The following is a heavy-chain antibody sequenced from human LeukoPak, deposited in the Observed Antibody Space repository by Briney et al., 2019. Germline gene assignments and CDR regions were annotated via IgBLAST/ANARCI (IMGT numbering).Heavy chain of an antibody. V-gene: IGHV1-2*02. CDR3: VNWGNHSYSHLDP. CDR2: IRSSTAAT. J-gene: IGHJ5*02. D-gene: IGHD3-16*01. CDR1: GDSSTDFF. Sequence: GASVKVSCKASGDSSTDFFMHWLRQGPGQGFEWMGYIRSSTAATNYAQKFQGRVAMTRDRSISTSFMELTSLTSDDTAVYYCVNWGNHSYSHLDPWGQGTLVTVSS.